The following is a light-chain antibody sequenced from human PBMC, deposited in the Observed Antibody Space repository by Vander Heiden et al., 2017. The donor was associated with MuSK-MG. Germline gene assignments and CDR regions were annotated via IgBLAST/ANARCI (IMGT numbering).Light chain of an antibody. J-gene: IGKJ4*01. CDR3: QKYNTAPLT. CDR2: AAS. CDR1: QGISNY. Sequence: DIQMTQSPSPLSASVGDRVTITCRASQGISNYLAWYQQKPGKVPKLLIYAASTLQSGVPSRFSGSASGTDFTLTISSLHPEDVATYYCQKYNTAPLTFGAGTKVEIK. V-gene: IGKV1-27*01.